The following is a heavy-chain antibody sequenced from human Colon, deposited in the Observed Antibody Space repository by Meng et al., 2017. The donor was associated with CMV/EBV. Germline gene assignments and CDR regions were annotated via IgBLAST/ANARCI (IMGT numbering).Heavy chain of an antibody. D-gene: IGHD6-13*01. Sequence: QVPLVQAGTEVKKPGASVNVSCKTSGYTFTANHLHWVRQAPGQGLEWMGWIYPQDGGTYFAQKFQDRVTLTRDTSITTAYMELSGLTSDDTAIYYCVRESWYFDFWGEGTLVTVSS. CDR3: VRESWYFDF. J-gene: IGHJ4*02. CDR2: IYPQDGGT. CDR1: GYTFTANH. V-gene: IGHV1-2*02.